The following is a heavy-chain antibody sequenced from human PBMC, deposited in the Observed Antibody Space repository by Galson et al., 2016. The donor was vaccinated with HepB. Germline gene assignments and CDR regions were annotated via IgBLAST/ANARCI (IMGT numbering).Heavy chain of an antibody. CDR3: ARDGYDFWSGYPSSGGLHYGLDV. V-gene: IGHV1-46*03. D-gene: IGHD3-3*01. Sequence: SVKVSCKASGYTFTSYYIHWVRQAPGQGLEWKGIIKTSGGSTSYAQRFQGRVTMTRDTSTSTVYMELSSLRSEDTAVYYCARDGYDFWSGYPSSGGLHYGLDVWAQGTTFAVSS. CDR1: GYTFTSYY. J-gene: IGHJ6*02. CDR2: IKTSGGST.